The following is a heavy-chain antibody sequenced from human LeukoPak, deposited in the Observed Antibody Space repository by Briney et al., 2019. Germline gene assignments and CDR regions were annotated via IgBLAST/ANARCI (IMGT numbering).Heavy chain of an antibody. D-gene: IGHD3-3*01. Sequence: TGGSLRLSCAASGFTFSSYSMNWVRQAPGKGLEWVSSISSSSSYIYYADSVKGRFTISRDNAKNSLYLQMNSLRAEDTAVYYCARFNLEWCFDYWGQGTLVTVSS. CDR1: GFTFSSYS. V-gene: IGHV3-21*01. J-gene: IGHJ4*02. CDR2: ISSSSSYI. CDR3: ARFNLEWCFDY.